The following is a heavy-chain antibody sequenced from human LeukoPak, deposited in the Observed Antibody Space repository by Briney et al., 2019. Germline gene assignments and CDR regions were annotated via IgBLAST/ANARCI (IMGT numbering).Heavy chain of an antibody. CDR3: ARESGAYCSTTSCLEYFQH. CDR2: INPNSGGT. J-gene: IGHJ1*01. D-gene: IGHD2-2*01. Sequence: ASVKVSCKASGYTFTGYYMHWVRQAPGQGLEWMGWINPNSGGTNYAQKFQGWVTMTRDTSISTAYMELSRLRSDDTAVYYCARESGAYCSTTSCLEYFQHWGQGILVTVSS. CDR1: GYTFTGYY. V-gene: IGHV1-2*04.